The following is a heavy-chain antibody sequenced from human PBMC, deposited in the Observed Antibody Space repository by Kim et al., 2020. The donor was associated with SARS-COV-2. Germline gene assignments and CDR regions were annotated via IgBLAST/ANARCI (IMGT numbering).Heavy chain of an antibody. V-gene: IGHV3-23*03. J-gene: IGHJ3*02. Sequence: GGSLRLSCAASGFTFSSYAMSWVRQAPGKGLEWVSVIYSGGSSTYYADSVKGRFTISRDNSKNTLYLQMNSLRAEDTAVYYCAKYDYVWGSYRYDAFDIWGQGTMVTVSS. CDR1: GFTFSSYA. CDR2: IYSGGSST. CDR3: AKYDYVWGSYRYDAFDI. D-gene: IGHD3-16*02.